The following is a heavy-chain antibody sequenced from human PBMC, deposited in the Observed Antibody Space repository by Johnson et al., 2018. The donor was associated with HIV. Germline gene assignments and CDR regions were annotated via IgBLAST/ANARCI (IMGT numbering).Heavy chain of an antibody. CDR1: GFTFSDYY. CDR2: ITGSGTVV. D-gene: IGHD4-23*01. J-gene: IGHJ3*02. V-gene: IGHV3-11*01. Sequence: QVRLVESGGGLVKPGGSLRLSCAASGFTFSDYYMSWIRQAPGKGLEWVSYITGSGTVVYYADSVKGRFTISRDNAKNSLDLQMNSLRGEDTALYYCARATAYGGRVDGFDIWGQGTMVTVSS. CDR3: ARATAYGGRVDGFDI.